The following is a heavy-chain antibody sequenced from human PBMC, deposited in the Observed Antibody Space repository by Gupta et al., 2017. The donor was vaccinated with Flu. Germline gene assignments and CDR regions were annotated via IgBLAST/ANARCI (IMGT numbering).Heavy chain of an antibody. Sequence: QVQLVESGGGVVQPGRALSLSCEASGFPFSSYGMHWVRQAPGKGLEWVAVISYDGSNKYYADSVKGRFTISRDNSKNTLYLQMNSLRAEDTAVYYCASLASGYDNFDYWGQGTLVTVSS. V-gene: IGHV3-30*03. CDR3: ASLASGYDNFDY. CDR2: ISYDGSNK. J-gene: IGHJ4*02. D-gene: IGHD5-12*01. CDR1: GFPFSSYG.